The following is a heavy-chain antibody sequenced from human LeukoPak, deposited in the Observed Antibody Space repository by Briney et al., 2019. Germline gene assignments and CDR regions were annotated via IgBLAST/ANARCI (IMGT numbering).Heavy chain of an antibody. D-gene: IGHD3-10*01. Sequence: ASVKVSCKASGYTFTSYYMHWVRQAPGQGLEWMGIINPSGGSTNYAQKFQGRVTMTSDTSASTVYMDLSSLRSEDTAIYYCARDKSSANWLDSWGQGTLVTVSS. J-gene: IGHJ5*01. CDR2: INPSGGST. CDR3: ARDKSSANWLDS. CDR1: GYTFTSYY. V-gene: IGHV1-46*01.